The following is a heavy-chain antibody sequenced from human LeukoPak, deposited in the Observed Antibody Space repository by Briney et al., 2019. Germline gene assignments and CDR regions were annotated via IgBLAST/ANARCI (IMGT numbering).Heavy chain of an antibody. CDR1: GGTFSSYA. CDR2: IIPILGIA. V-gene: IGHV1-69*04. Sequence: ASVKVSCKASGGTFSSYAISWVRQAPGQGLEWMGRIIPILGIANYAQKFQGRVTITADKSTSTAYMELSSLRSEDTAVYYCARARSYRNAFDIWGQGTMVTVSS. D-gene: IGHD3-16*02. CDR3: ARARSYRNAFDI. J-gene: IGHJ3*02.